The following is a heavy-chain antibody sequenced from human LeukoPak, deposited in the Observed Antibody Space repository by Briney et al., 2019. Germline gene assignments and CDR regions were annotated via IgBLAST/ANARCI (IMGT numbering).Heavy chain of an antibody. J-gene: IGHJ5*02. CDR3: ARARDWSAGSWFDP. Sequence: TSETLSLTCAVYGGSFSGYYWSWIRQPPGKGLEWIGNIFYRGATNYNPSLKSRVTMSVDTSKNQFSLRLDSVTAVDTAMYYCARARDWSAGSWFDPWGQGILVTVSS. CDR1: GGSFSGYY. V-gene: IGHV4-59*01. D-gene: IGHD3/OR15-3a*01. CDR2: IFYRGAT.